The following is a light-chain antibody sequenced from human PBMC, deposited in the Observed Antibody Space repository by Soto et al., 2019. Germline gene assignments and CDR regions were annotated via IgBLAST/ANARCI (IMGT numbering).Light chain of an antibody. Sequence: IEVTQSPSSLAASLGDRVTITCRASQTIGTYVNWYRQKSGAALELLIYDASTLQSGVPSRFRGGASGTDFTLTISSLQLDDFATYYCQQSYNTPLTFGQGTKVEIK. CDR2: DAS. V-gene: IGKV1-39*01. CDR1: QTIGTY. CDR3: QQSYNTPLT. J-gene: IGKJ1*01.